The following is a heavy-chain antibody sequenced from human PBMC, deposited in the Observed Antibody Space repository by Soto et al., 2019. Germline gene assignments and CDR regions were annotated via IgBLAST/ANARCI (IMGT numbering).Heavy chain of an antibody. V-gene: IGHV3-30*18. CDR2: ISYDGTNE. CDR3: AKSPGRTGYFQMDV. CDR1: GFTFSNCG. J-gene: IGHJ6*02. D-gene: IGHD3-9*01. Sequence: QVQLVESGGGVVQPGRSLRLSCVASGFTFSNCGMHWVRRAPGEGLEWVAIISYDGTNEHYADSVKGRFTISRDNSKNTLYLQMNSLRPEDTAVYYCAKSPGRTGYFQMDVWGQGTTVNVSS.